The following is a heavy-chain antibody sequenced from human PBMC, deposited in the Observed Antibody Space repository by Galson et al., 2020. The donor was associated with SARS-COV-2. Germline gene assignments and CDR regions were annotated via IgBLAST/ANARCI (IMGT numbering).Heavy chain of an antibody. Sequence: SETLSLTCTVSGGSISSYYWSWIRQPPGKGLEWIGYIYYSGSTNYNPSLKSRVTISVDTSKNQFSLKLSSVTAADTAVYYCARGHQYGSGYPLNWFDPWGQGTLVTVSS. V-gene: IGHV4-59*01. J-gene: IGHJ5*02. CDR3: ARGHQYGSGYPLNWFDP. CDR1: GGSISSYY. D-gene: IGHD3-10*01. CDR2: IYYSGST.